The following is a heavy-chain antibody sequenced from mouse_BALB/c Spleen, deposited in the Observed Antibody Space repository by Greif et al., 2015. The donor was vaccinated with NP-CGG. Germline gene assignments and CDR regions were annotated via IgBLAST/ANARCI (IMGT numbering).Heavy chain of an antibody. CDR2: IDPANGNT. J-gene: IGHJ1*01. Sequence: EVQLQQSGAELEKPGASVRLSCTASGFNIKDTYMHWVKQRPERGLEWIGRIDPANGNTKYDPKFQGKATITADTSSNTAYLQLSSLTSEDTAVYYCARYGNYVYFDVWGAGTTVTVSS. D-gene: IGHD2-1*01. CDR1: GFNIKDTY. CDR3: ARYGNYVYFDV. V-gene: IGHV14-3*02.